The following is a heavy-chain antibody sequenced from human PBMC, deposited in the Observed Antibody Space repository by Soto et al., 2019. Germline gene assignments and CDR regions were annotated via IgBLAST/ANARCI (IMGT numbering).Heavy chain of an antibody. CDR3: ARVSCSSTSCYGRRENYYYYYGMDV. D-gene: IGHD2-2*01. V-gene: IGHV1-46*01. Sequence: ASVKVSCKASGYTFTSYYMHWVRQAPGQGLEWMGIINPSGGSTSYAQKFQGRVTMTRDTSTSTVYMELSSLRSEDTAVYYCARVSCSSTSCYGRRENYYYYYGMDVWGQGTTVTVSS. CDR1: GYTFTSYY. CDR2: INPSGGST. J-gene: IGHJ6*02.